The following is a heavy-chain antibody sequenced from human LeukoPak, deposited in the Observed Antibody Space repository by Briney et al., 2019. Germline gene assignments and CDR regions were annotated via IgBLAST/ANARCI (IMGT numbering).Heavy chain of an antibody. CDR2: IYYSGST. CDR1: GGSISSYY. J-gene: IGHJ4*02. V-gene: IGHV4-59*01. D-gene: IGHD3-22*01. CDR3: ARDPRTYYYDS. Sequence: SETLSLTCSVSGGSISSYYWSWIRQPPGKGLEWIGYIYYSGSTNYNPSLKSRVTISVDTSKNQFSLKLSSVTAADTAVYYCARDPRTYYYDSWGQGTLVTVSS.